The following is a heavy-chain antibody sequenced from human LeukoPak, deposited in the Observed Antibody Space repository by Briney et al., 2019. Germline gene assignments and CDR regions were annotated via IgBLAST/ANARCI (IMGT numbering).Heavy chain of an antibody. CDR3: AADGEYAFLV. V-gene: IGHV3-74*01. Sequence: PGGSLRLSCAASGLTFHNTWMHWIRQAPGEGRWWVSRIINDGITTTYADSVKGRFTISRDNAKKTLYLQMNSLRADDTAVYYCAADGEYAFLVWGQGTMVTVSS. CDR2: IINDGITT. CDR1: GLTFHNTW. J-gene: IGHJ3*01.